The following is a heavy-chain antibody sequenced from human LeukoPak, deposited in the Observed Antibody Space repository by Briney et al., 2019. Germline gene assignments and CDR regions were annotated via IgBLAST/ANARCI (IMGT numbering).Heavy chain of an antibody. Sequence: GGSLRLSCAASGFTVSSNYMTWVRQAPGKGLEWVSVIYSGGSTHCADSVEGRFTISRDISKNTLYLQMNSLRAEDTAVYYCARGKSEGAFDIWGQGTMVTFSS. CDR1: GFTVSSNY. V-gene: IGHV3-53*01. J-gene: IGHJ3*02. CDR3: ARGKSEGAFDI. CDR2: IYSGGST. D-gene: IGHD3-3*01.